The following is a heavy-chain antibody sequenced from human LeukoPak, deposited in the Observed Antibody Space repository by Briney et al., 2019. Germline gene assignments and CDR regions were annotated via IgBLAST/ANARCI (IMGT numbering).Heavy chain of an antibody. V-gene: IGHV1-69*13. J-gene: IGHJ5*02. CDR2: IIPIFGTA. D-gene: IGHD2-15*01. Sequence: SVKVSCKASGGTFSSYAISWVRQAPGQGLEWMGGIIPIFGTANYAQKFQGRVTITADESTSTAYMELSSLRSEDTAVYYCAREFRDIGWFDPWGQGTLVTVSS. CDR3: AREFRDIGWFDP. CDR1: GGTFSSYA.